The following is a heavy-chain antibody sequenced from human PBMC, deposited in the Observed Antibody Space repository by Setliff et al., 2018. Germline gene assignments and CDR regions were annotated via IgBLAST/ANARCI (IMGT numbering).Heavy chain of an antibody. J-gene: IGHJ6*02. Sequence: SETLSLTCTVSGGSISSGSYYWSWVRQPPGKGLEWIGEIYHSGSTNYNPSLKSRVTISVDKSKNQFSLKLSSVTAADTAVYYCARGKDYGMDVWGQGTTVTVSS. CDR1: GGSISSGSYY. V-gene: IGHV4-39*07. CDR2: IYHSGST. D-gene: IGHD2-15*01. CDR3: ARGKDYGMDV.